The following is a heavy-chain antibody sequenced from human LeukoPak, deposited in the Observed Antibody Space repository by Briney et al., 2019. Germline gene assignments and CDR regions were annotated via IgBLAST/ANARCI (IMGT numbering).Heavy chain of an antibody. CDR2: INHSGST. CDR3: ARLRDFWSGYSNYYMDV. J-gene: IGHJ6*03. V-gene: IGHV4-34*01. Sequence: SETLSLTCAVYGGSFSGYYWSWIRQPPGKGLEWIGEINHSGSTNYNPSLKSRVTISVDTSKNQFSLKLSSVTAADTAVYYCARLRDFWSGYSNYYMDVWGKGTTVTVSS. D-gene: IGHD3-3*01. CDR1: GGSFSGYY.